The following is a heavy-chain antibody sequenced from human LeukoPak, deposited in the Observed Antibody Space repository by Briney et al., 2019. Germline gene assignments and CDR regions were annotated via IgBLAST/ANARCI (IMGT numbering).Heavy chain of an antibody. J-gene: IGHJ4*02. CDR2: IYSGGST. Sequence: GGSLRLSCAAPGFTVSYNYMSWVRQAPGKGLEWVSVIYSGGSTYYADSVKGRFTISRDNSKNTLYFQMNSLRAEDTAVYYCASTPPRYLGYFDYWGQGTLVTVSS. D-gene: IGHD3-9*01. CDR1: GFTVSYNY. V-gene: IGHV3-53*01. CDR3: ASTPPRYLGYFDY.